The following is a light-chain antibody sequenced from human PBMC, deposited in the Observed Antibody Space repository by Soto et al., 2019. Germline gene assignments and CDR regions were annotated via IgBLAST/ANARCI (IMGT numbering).Light chain of an antibody. CDR2: EVS. CDR3: VSWDDSLSGLV. CDR1: SSDVGSYNY. Sequence: QSALTQPASVSGSPGQSITLSCTGTSSDVGSYNYVSWYQHHPGKAPKLMIYEVSNRPSGVSNRFSGSKSGTSASLAISGLRSEDEGDYYCVSWDDSLSGLVFGTGTKVTVL. J-gene: IGLJ1*01. V-gene: IGLV2-14*01.